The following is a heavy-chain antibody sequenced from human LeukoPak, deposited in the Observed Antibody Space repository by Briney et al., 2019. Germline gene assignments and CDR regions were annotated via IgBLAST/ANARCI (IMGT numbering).Heavy chain of an antibody. D-gene: IGHD6-13*01. Sequence: GASVKVSCKASGYTFTVYYIHWVRQATGQGLEWMGWINPNSGGTNYAQKFQGRVTMTTDTSISTAYMDLSRLRSDDTAVYYCASCSSPQFPPDYWGQGTLVTVSP. CDR3: ASCSSPQFPPDY. J-gene: IGHJ4*02. CDR1: GYTFTVYY. CDR2: INPNSGGT. V-gene: IGHV1-2*02.